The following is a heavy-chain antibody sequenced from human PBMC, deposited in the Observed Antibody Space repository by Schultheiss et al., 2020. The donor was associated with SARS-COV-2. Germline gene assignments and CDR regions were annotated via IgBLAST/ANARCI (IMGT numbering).Heavy chain of an antibody. D-gene: IGHD3-22*01. Sequence: GGSLRLSCAASGFTFSSYWMHWVRQAPGKGLEWVSSISSSSSYIYYADSVKGRFTISRDNAKNSLYLQMNSLRAEDTAVYYCAREGMIVVVNDYWGQGTLVTVSS. CDR3: AREGMIVVVNDY. V-gene: IGHV3-21*01. CDR2: ISSSSSYI. J-gene: IGHJ4*02. CDR1: GFTFSSYW.